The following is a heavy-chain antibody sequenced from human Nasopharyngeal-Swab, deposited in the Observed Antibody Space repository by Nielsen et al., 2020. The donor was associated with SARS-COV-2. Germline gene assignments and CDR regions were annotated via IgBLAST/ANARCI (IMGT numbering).Heavy chain of an antibody. V-gene: IGHV3-21*01. J-gene: IGHJ3*02. Sequence: GESLKISCTASGFTFGDYAMSWFRQAPGKGLEWVSSISSSSSYIYYADSVKGRFTISRDNAKNSLYLQMNSLRAEDTAVYYCARGAYYDSRGAFDIWGQGTMVTVSS. CDR3: ARGAYYDSRGAFDI. CDR2: ISSSSSYI. CDR1: GFTFGDYA. D-gene: IGHD3-22*01.